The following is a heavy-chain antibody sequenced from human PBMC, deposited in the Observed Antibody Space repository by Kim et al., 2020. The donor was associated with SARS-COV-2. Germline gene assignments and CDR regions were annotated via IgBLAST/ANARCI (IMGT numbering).Heavy chain of an antibody. J-gene: IGHJ6*02. CDR2: INTTTGNP. CDR3: ATALDYDFWSGYYGDCYYGMDV. D-gene: IGHD3-3*01. Sequence: ASVKVSCKASGYTFTSYAMNWVRQAPGQGLEWMGWINTTTGNPTYAQGFTGRFVFSLDTSASTAYLQISSLKAEDTAVYYCATALDYDFWSGYYGDCYYGMDVWGQGTTVTVSS. CDR1: GYTFTSYA. V-gene: IGHV7-4-1*02.